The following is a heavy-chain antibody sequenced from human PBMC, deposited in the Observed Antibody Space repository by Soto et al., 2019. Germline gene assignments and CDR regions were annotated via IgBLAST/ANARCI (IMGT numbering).Heavy chain of an antibody. J-gene: IGHJ3*01. CDR1: GFTFGSYA. Sequence: GGSLRLCCEVSGFTFGSYAMSWVRQAPGKGLEWVALVQSNHVTYYADSVRGRFTVSRDNSKNTVYLQMDSLRVEDTALYYCAKWLRGGSFYCDFWGQGAMVTVS. CDR2: VQSNHVT. D-gene: IGHD3-9*01. CDR3: AKWLRGGSFYCDF. V-gene: IGHV3-23*01.